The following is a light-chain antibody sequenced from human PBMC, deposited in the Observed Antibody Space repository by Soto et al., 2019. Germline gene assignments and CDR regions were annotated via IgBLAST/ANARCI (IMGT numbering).Light chain of an antibody. Sequence: EIVMTQSPATLSVSPGERATLSCRASQSVSSNFAWYQQKPGQAPRLLIYGASTRATGIPTRFSGSGSGPEFTLTISRLQSPDFAVYYCQQYNNWPRTFRQGTKVQIK. V-gene: IGKV3-15*01. CDR2: GAS. CDR1: QSVSSN. J-gene: IGKJ1*01. CDR3: QQYNNWPRT.